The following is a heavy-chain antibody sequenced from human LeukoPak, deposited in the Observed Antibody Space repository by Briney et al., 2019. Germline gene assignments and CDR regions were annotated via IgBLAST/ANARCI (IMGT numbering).Heavy chain of an antibody. CDR1: GFTFSSYS. CDR2: ISSSSSTI. J-gene: IGHJ4*02. D-gene: IGHD2-21*02. CDR3: GRARGVTGDFDY. Sequence: GGSLRLSCAASGFTFSSYSMNWVRQAPGKGLEWLSYISSSSSTIYYADSVKGRFTISRDNAKNSLYLQMNSLRAEDKAVYYCGRARGVTGDFDYWGQGTLVTVSS. V-gene: IGHV3-48*01.